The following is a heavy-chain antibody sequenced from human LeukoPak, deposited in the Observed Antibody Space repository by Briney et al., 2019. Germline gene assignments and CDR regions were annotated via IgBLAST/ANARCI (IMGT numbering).Heavy chain of an antibody. V-gene: IGHV3-23*01. CDR1: GFTFSSYA. CDR2: ISGSGGST. Sequence: GGSLRLSCAASGFTFSSYAMSWVRQAPGKGLEWVSAISGSGGSTYYADSAKGRFTISRDNSKNTLYLQMNSLRAEDTAVYYCARGALGSYYNDGNYWGQGTLVTVSS. D-gene: IGHD3-10*01. J-gene: IGHJ4*02. CDR3: ARGALGSYYNDGNY.